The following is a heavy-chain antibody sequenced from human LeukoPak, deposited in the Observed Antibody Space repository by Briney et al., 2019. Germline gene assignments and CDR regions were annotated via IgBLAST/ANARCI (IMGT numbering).Heavy chain of an antibody. V-gene: IGHV3-7*01. CDR3: ARSRSGYYEDY. CDR2: IKEDGSEE. CDR1: RFTFSRYW. Sequence: QAGGSLRLSCVDSRFTFSRYWMSWVRQAPGKGLEWVANIKEDGSEEYYVDSVTGRFTISRDNAKNSLSLQVNSLSAEDTAVYYCARSRSGYYEDYWGQGTLVTVSS. J-gene: IGHJ4*02. D-gene: IGHD3-22*01.